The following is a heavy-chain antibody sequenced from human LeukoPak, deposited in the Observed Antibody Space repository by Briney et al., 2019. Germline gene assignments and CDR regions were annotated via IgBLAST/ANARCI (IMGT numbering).Heavy chain of an antibody. V-gene: IGHV4-61*01. D-gene: IGHD2-2*01. J-gene: IGHJ6*02. CDR3: ARDRPLSSTSQRTYNYYYYYGMDV. CDR1: GGSVSSGSYY. CDR2: IYYSGST. Sequence: SETLSLTCTVSGGSVSSGSYYWSWIRQPPGKGLEWIGYIYYSGSTNYNPSLKSRVTISVDTSKNQFSLKLSSVTAADTAVYYCARDRPLSSTSQRTYNYYYYYGMDVWGQGTTVTVSS.